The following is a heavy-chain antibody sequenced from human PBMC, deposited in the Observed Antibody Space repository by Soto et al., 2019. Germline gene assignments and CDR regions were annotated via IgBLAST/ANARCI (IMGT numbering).Heavy chain of an antibody. CDR3: ARELPGEESIDY. CDR1: GYSISSGYY. Sequence: SETLSLTCAVSGYSISSGYYWGWIRQPPGKGLEWIGNIYQSGSTYYHPSLRSRVTISVDTSKNQFSLKLTSLTAADTAVYYCARELPGEESIDYWGQGTLVTVSS. J-gene: IGHJ4*02. CDR2: IYQSGST. D-gene: IGHD2-21*01. V-gene: IGHV4-38-2*02.